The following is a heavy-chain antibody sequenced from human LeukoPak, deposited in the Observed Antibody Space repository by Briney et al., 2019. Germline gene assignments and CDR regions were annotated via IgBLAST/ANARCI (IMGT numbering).Heavy chain of an antibody. J-gene: IGHJ4*02. V-gene: IGHV3-7*01. CDR3: ARDGFSSAINS. CDR2: IKEDGSQK. CDR1: GFTFNTYW. Sequence: GGSLRLSCAASGFTFNTYWMTWVRQTPGKGLEWVANIKEDGSQKNYVDSVRGRFTISRDNAKNSLYLQMNSLRAEDTAVYYCARDGFSSAINSWGQGTLVTVSS. D-gene: IGHD2-21*02.